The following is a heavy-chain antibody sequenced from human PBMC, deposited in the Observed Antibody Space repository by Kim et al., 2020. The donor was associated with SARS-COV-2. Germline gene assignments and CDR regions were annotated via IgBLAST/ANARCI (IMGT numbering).Heavy chain of an antibody. J-gene: IGHJ6*02. V-gene: IGHV4-31*03. CDR3: ARARGDCSSTSCPKEYYYGMDV. CDR2: IYYSGST. Sequence: SETLSLTCTVSGGSISSGGYYWSWIRQHPGKGLEWIGYIYYSGSTYYNPSLKSRVTISVDTSKNQFSLKLSSVTAADTAVYYCARARGDCSSTSCPKEYYYGMDVWGQGTTVTVSS. D-gene: IGHD2-2*01. CDR1: GGSISSGGYY.